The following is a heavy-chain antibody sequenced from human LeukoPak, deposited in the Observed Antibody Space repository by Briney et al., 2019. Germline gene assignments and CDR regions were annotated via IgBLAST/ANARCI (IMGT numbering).Heavy chain of an antibody. CDR2: INPNSGGT. Sequence: ASVKVSCKASGYTFTGYYMHWVRQAPGQGLEWMGWINPNSGGTNYAQKFQGRVTMTKDMSISTAYMELSRLRSDDTAVYYCARDVLTYYYDSSGYYSWGQGTLVTVSS. J-gene: IGHJ4*02. CDR3: ARDVLTYYYDSSGYYS. V-gene: IGHV1-2*02. CDR1: GYTFTGYY. D-gene: IGHD3-22*01.